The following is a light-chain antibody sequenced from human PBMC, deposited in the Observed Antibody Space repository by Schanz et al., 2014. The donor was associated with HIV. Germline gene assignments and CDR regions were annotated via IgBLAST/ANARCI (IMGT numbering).Light chain of an antibody. V-gene: IGLV2-14*03. CDR2: DVS. CDR3: SSFSTSDTPI. CDR1: SSDVGGYNY. Sequence: QSALTQPRSVSGSPGQSVAISCTGTSSDVGGYNYVSWYQQHPGKAPKLMIYDVSNRPSGVSNRFSGSKSGNTASLAISDLQAADEADYYCSSFSTSDTPIFGTGTKLTVL. J-gene: IGLJ1*01.